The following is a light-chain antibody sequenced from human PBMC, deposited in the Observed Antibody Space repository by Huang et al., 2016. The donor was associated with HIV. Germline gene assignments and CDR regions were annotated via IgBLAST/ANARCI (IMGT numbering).Light chain of an antibody. CDR2: ATS. J-gene: IGKJ1*01. CDR3: QQSYRAPWT. CDR1: QSISVY. V-gene: IGKV1-39*01. Sequence: DIQMTQSPSSLSASVGDRVTITCRASQSISVYLNWYQHKPGKAPKLLIYATSSLHSGVPSRFSGSGSGTDFTLTINSLQPEDFATYYCQQSYRAPWTFGQGTNVEVK.